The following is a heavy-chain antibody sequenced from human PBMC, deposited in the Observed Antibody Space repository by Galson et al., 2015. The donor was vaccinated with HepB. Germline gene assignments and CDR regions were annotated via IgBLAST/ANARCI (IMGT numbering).Heavy chain of an antibody. D-gene: IGHD3-16*01. V-gene: IGHV3-23*01. J-gene: IGHJ5*02. CDR2: FSGDNT. Sequence: SLRLSCAASGFTFSSYAMSWVRQAPGKGLEWVSLFSGDNTYYADYVKGRFTISRDNSKDTLYLQMNSLRAEDTAVYYCARTQGLGWFDPWGQGTLVTVSS. CDR1: GFTFSSYA. CDR3: ARTQGLGWFDP.